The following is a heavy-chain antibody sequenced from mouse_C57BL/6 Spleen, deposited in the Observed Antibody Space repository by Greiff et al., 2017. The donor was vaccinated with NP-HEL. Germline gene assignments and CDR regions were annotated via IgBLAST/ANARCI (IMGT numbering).Heavy chain of an antibody. D-gene: IGHD1-1*01. CDR2: ISSVSSTI. V-gene: IGHV5-17*01. CDR3: ARRSTVVWYFDV. CDR1: GFTFSDYG. Sequence: EVKLVESGGGLVKPGGSLKLSCAASGFTFSDYGMHWVRQAPEKGLEWVAYISSVSSTIYYADTVTGRFTISRDNAKNTLFLQMTSLRSEDTAMYYCARRSTVVWYFDVWGTGTTVTVSS. J-gene: IGHJ1*03.